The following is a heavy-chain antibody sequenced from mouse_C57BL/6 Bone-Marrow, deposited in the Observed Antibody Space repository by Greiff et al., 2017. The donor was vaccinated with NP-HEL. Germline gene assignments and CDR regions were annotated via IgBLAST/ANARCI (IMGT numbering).Heavy chain of an antibody. CDR1: GFTFSSYG. CDR3: ARRDYGSSYWYFDV. CDR2: ISSGGSYT. V-gene: IGHV5-6*02. Sequence: EVMLVESGGDLVKPGGSLKLSCAASGFTFSSYGMSWVRQTPDKRLEWVATISSGGSYTYYPDSVKGRFTISRDNAKNTLYLQMSSLKSEDTASYYCARRDYGSSYWYFDVWGTGTTVTVST. D-gene: IGHD1-1*01. J-gene: IGHJ1*03.